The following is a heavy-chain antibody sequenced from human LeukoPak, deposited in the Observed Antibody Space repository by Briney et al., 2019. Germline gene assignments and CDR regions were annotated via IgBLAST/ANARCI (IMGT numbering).Heavy chain of an antibody. J-gene: IGHJ4*02. CDR1: GGSIRSDDYY. D-gene: IGHD3-3*01. Sequence: PSETLSLTCTVSGGSIRSDDYYWSWIRQPPGKGLEWIGHIFYSGSTYYNPSLKSRVTISADTSKNRFSLKLNSVTAADTAVYYCARALSLGSGYPHYFGRWGQGTLVTVSP. CDR3: ARALSLGSGYPHYFGR. CDR2: IFYSGST. V-gene: IGHV4-30-4*08.